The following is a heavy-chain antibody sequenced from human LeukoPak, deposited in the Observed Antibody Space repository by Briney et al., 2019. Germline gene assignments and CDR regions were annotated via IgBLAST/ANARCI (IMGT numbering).Heavy chain of an antibody. CDR1: GFTVTNNY. CDR3: AGCRWNYHYFEH. D-gene: IGHD1-7*01. Sequence: GGSLRLSCVASGFTVTNNYMTWVRQAPGKGLECVSVIYSGGSTYYADSVEGRFTISRDNSKNTLYLHMNSLRAEDTAVYYCAGCRWNYHYFEHWGQGTLVTVSS. CDR2: IYSGGST. V-gene: IGHV3-66*01. J-gene: IGHJ4*02.